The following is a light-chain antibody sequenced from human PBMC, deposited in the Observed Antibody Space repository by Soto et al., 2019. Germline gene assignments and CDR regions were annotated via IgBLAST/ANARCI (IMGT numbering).Light chain of an antibody. CDR2: GAS. CDR1: QSVSSTY. J-gene: IGKJ2*01. V-gene: IGKV3-20*01. CDR3: HHFGSSRHT. Sequence: EIVLTQSPGTLSLSPGERATLSCRASQSVSSTYLAWYLHKPGQAPRLLIYGASSRAAGIPDRFSGSGSGTDFTLTISRLEPEDFAVYYCHHFGSSRHTFGQGTKVDIK.